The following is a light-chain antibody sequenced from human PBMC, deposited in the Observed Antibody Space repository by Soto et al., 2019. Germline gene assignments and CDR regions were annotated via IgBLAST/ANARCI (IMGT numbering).Light chain of an antibody. J-gene: IGLJ1*01. Sequence: QSVLTQPRSVSGSPGQSVTISCIGTSSDIGGYTYVSWYQQHPGKAPKVTIYDVSERPSGVPDRFSGSKSGNTASLTISGLQPEDEADYYCCSFAGPQSFEVFGEGTKVTVL. CDR2: DVS. CDR3: CSFAGPQSFEV. V-gene: IGLV2-11*01. CDR1: SSDIGGYTY.